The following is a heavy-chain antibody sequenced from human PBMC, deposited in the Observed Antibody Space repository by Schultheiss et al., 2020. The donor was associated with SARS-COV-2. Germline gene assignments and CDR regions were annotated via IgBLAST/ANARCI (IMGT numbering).Heavy chain of an antibody. CDR1: GFTFSSYG. CDR2: IWYDGSNK. V-gene: IGHV3-33*06. CDR3: AKGCTYSLYYYYAMDV. D-gene: IGHD2-15*01. Sequence: GGSLRLSCAASGFTFSSYGMHWVRQAPGKGLEWVAVIWYDGSNKYYADSVKGRFTISRDNSRNTLYLQMNSLRAEDTAVYYCAKGCTYSLYYYYAMDVWGPGTTVTVSS. J-gene: IGHJ6*02.